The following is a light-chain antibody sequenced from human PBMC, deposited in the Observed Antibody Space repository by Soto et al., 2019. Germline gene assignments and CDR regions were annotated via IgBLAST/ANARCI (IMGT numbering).Light chain of an antibody. CDR2: EVR. J-gene: IGLJ2*01. Sequence: QSALTQPASVSGSPGQSITISCTGTSSDIGVYNYVSWYQQHPGKAPKLMIYEVRNRPSGLSYRFSGSKSGNTASLTISSLLPEDEADYFCSSFSSRNTLVFGGGTKLTVL. V-gene: IGLV2-14*01. CDR3: SSFSSRNTLV. CDR1: SSDIGVYNY.